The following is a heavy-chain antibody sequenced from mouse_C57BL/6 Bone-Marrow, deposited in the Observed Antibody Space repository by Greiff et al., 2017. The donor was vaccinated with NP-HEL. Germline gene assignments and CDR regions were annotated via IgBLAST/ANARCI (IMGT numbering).Heavy chain of an antibody. CDR3: ARLVPPY. Sequence: DVKLVESGGGLVQPGGSLKLSCAASGFTFSSYGMSWVRQTPDKRLEWVATISSGGSYTYYPDSVKGRFTISRDNAKNTLYLQMSSLKSEDTAMYYCARLVPPYWGQGTTLTVSS. CDR2: ISSGGSYT. V-gene: IGHV5-6*03. CDR1: GFTFSSYG. J-gene: IGHJ2*01.